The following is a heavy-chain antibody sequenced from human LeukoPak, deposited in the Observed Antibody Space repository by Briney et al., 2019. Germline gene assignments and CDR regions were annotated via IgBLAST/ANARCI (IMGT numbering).Heavy chain of an antibody. CDR2: ISYDGSNK. Sequence: PGGSLRLSCAASGFTFSSYGMHWIRQAPGKGLEWVAVISYDGSNKYYADSVKGRFTISRDNSKNTLYLQMNSLRAEDTAVYYCARAEGRDGYTLDYWGQGTLVTVSS. CDR3: ARAEGRDGYTLDY. J-gene: IGHJ4*02. D-gene: IGHD5-12*01. CDR1: GFTFSSYG. V-gene: IGHV3-30*03.